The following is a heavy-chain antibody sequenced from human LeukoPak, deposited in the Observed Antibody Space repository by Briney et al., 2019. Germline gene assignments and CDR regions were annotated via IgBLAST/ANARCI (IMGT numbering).Heavy chain of an antibody. CDR3: ARVGATVGDY. CDR1: GFTFNTFA. CDR2: ISSSGSTI. Sequence: GRSLRLSCAATGFTFNTFAMHWVRQAPGKGLEWVSYISSSGSTIYYADSVKGRFTISRDNAKNSLYLQMNSLRAEDTAVYYCARVGATVGDYWGQGTLVTVSS. J-gene: IGHJ4*02. D-gene: IGHD1-26*01. V-gene: IGHV3-48*03.